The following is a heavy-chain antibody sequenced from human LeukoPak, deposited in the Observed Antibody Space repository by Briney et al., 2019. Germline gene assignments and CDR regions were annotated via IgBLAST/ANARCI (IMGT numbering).Heavy chain of an antibody. CDR3: ARGRIAAGPYYYYYMDV. V-gene: IGHV3-30-3*01. CDR2: ISHDGSNK. D-gene: IGHD6-6*01. J-gene: IGHJ6*03. Sequence: GRSLRLSCAASGFTFSSYAMHWVRQAPGKGLEWVAVISHDGSNKYYADSVKGRFTISRDNSKNTLYLQMNSLRAEDTAVYYCARGRIAAGPYYYYYMDVWGKGTTVTVSS. CDR1: GFTFSSYA.